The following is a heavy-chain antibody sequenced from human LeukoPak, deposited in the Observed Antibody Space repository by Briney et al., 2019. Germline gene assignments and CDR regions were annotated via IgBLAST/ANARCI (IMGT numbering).Heavy chain of an antibody. V-gene: IGHV3-20*04. J-gene: IGHJ4*02. D-gene: IGHD1-26*01. CDR1: GFTFDDYA. CDR2: ISWNSDKT. CDR3: MRDRSPGAATAGDSFDY. Sequence: PGGSLRLSCTASGFTFDDYALSWVRQVPGKGLEWVSGISWNSDKTVYADSVEGRFTISRDNDKNSLYLQMDSLRAEDTALYFCMRDRSPGAATAGDSFDYWGQGILVPVSS.